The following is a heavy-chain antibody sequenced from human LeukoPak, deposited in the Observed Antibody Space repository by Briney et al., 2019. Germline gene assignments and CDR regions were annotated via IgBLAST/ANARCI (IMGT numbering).Heavy chain of an antibody. D-gene: IGHD3-9*01. V-gene: IGHV1-69*13. J-gene: IGHJ4*02. CDR1: GGTFSSYA. Sequence: SVKVSCKASGGTFSSYAISWARQAPGQGLEWMGGIIPIFGTANYAQKFQGRVTITADESTSTAYMELSSLRSEDTAVYYCARGGYYDILTGHPHPFDYWGQGTLVTVSS. CDR2: IIPIFGTA. CDR3: ARGGYYDILTGHPHPFDY.